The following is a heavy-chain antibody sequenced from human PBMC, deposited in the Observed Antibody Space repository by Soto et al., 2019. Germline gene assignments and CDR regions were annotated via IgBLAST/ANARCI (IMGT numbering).Heavy chain of an antibody. CDR3: KANVPGPREYYGMDV. CDR1: GGSFSGYY. Sequence: PSETLSLTCAVYGGSFSGYYWSWIRQPPGKGLEWIGEINHSGSTNYNPSLKSRVTISVDTSKNQFSLKLSSVTAADTAVYYCKANVPGPREYYGMDVWGRGTTVTVSS. J-gene: IGHJ6*02. CDR2: INHSGST. D-gene: IGHD2-8*01. V-gene: IGHV4-34*01.